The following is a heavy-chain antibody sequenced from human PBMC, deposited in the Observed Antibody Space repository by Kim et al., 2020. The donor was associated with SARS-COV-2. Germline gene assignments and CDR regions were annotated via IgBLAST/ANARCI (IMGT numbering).Heavy chain of an antibody. Sequence: LSLTCAASGFTFSSYSMNWVRQAPGKGLEWVSSISSSSSYIYYADSVKGRFTISRDNAKNSLYLQMNSLRAEDTAVYYCARDSAGTFFDIWGQGTMV. CDR3: ARDSAGTFFDI. J-gene: IGHJ3*02. V-gene: IGHV3-21*01. CDR1: GFTFSSYS. CDR2: ISSSSSYI. D-gene: IGHD6-19*01.